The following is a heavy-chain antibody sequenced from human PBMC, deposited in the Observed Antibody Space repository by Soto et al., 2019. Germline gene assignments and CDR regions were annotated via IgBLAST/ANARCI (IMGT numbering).Heavy chain of an antibody. J-gene: IGHJ4*02. CDR3: AKDSSRYQVGGILDY. D-gene: IGHD3-16*01. Sequence: PWGSLRLSCAASGFTFSSYAMSWVRQAPGKGLEWVSAISGSGGSTYYADSVKGRFTISRDNSKNTLYLQMNSLRAEDTAVYYCAKDSSRYQVGGILDYWGQGTLVTVSS. CDR1: GFTFSSYA. CDR2: ISGSGGST. V-gene: IGHV3-23*01.